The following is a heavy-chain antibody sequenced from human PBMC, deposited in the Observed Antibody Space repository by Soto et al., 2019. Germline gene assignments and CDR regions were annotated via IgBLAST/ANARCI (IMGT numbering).Heavy chain of an antibody. D-gene: IGHD3-10*01. CDR2: IYYSGST. V-gene: IGHV4-59*08. Sequence: SETLSLTCTVSGGSISNYYWSWIRQPPGKGLEWIGYIYYSGSTNYNPSIKSRVTISVDTSKNQFSLKLSSVTAADTAVYYCARRWGGTFDIWGQGTMVTVSS. CDR1: GGSISNYY. CDR3: ARRWGGTFDI. J-gene: IGHJ3*02.